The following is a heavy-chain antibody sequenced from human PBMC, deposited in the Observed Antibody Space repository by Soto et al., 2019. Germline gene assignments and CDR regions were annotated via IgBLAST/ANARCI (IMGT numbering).Heavy chain of an antibody. J-gene: IGHJ4*02. D-gene: IGHD2-15*01. Sequence: GGSLRLSCAASGFSFSNGWMSWVRQAPGKGLEWVGRIKSKSDGGTTDYTAPVKGRFTISRDDSKDTLYLQMNSLKTEDTAVYYCTTDSTQTFCDGGPCYSVQTNLHDSWGQGTLVTVSS. CDR2: IKSKSDGGTT. V-gene: IGHV3-15*01. CDR3: TTDSTQTFCDGGPCYSVQTNLHDS. CDR1: GFSFSNGW.